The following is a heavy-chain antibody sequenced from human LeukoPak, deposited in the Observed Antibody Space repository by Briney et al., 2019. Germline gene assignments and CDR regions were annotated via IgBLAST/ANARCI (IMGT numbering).Heavy chain of an antibody. CDR2: TSGSGGST. CDR3: ANIAVAGSDY. Sequence: PGASLRLSCAASGFTFSSYAMSWVRQAPGKGLEWVSATSGSGGSTYYADSVKGRFTISRDNSKNTLYLQMNSLRAEDTAVYYCANIAVAGSDYWGQGTLVTVSS. V-gene: IGHV3-23*01. D-gene: IGHD6-19*01. J-gene: IGHJ4*02. CDR1: GFTFSSYA.